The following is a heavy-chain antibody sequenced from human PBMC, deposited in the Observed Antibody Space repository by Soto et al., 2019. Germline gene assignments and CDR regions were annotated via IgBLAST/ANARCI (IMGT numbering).Heavy chain of an antibody. CDR2: IFPGDSDT. CDR3: ARRDASAGLYYYYGMDV. D-gene: IGHD6-13*01. Sequence: GESLKISCKGSGYSFTSYWIGWVRQMPGKGLECMGIIFPGDSDTRYSPSFQGQVTISADKSISTAYLQWSSLKASDTAMYYCARRDASAGLYYYYGMDVWGQGTTATVSS. CDR1: GYSFTSYW. V-gene: IGHV5-51*01. J-gene: IGHJ6*02.